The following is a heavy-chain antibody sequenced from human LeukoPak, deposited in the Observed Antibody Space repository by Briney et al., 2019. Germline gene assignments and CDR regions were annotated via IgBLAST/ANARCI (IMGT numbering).Heavy chain of an antibody. CDR3: ARGRYYYYGSSRYYGFDY. CDR2: ISYSGST. J-gene: IGHJ4*02. CDR1: GGSINNYY. V-gene: IGHV4-59*01. D-gene: IGHD3-22*01. Sequence: SETLSLTCTVSGGSINNYYWSWIRQPPGKGLEWIGYISYSGSTNYNPSLKSRVTMSVGTSKNQFSLKLSSMTAADTAVYYCARGRYYYYGSSRYYGFDYWGQGTLVTVSS.